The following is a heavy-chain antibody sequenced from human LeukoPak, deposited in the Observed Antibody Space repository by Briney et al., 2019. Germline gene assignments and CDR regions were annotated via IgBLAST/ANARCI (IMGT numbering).Heavy chain of an antibody. J-gene: IGHJ3*02. V-gene: IGHV1-2*02. CDR1: GYTFTGYY. CDR3: ATVRVGNYYDSSGPHNAFDI. Sequence: GASVKVSCKASGYTFTGYYMHWVRQAPGQGLEWMGWINPNSGGTNYAQKFQGRVTMTEDTSTDTAYMELSSLRSEDTAVYYCATVRVGNYYDSSGPHNAFDIWGQGTMVTVSS. CDR2: INPNSGGT. D-gene: IGHD3-22*01.